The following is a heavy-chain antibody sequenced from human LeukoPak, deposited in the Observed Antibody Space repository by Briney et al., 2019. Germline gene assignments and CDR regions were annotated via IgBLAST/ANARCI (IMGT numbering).Heavy chain of an antibody. J-gene: IGHJ3*02. Sequence: GGSLRLSCAASGFNFNTLSLHWVRQAPGKGLEWVALISYDGSNKNYASSVKGRFTISRDNSRNTLYLQMNSLRAEDTAVYYCARGIAQTTLNAFDIWGQGTEVIVSS. CDR3: ARGIAQTTLNAFDI. D-gene: IGHD4-11*01. V-gene: IGHV3-30*04. CDR1: GFNFNTLS. CDR2: ISYDGSNK.